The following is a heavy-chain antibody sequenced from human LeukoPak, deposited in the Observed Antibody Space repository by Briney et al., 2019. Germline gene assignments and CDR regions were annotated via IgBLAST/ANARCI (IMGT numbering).Heavy chain of an antibody. Sequence: PSETLSPTCAVYGGSFSGYYWSWIRQPPGKGLEWIGEINHSGSTNYNPSLKSRVTISVDTSKNQFSLKLSSVTAADTAVYYCARDQRWLQWARAFDYWGQGTLVTVSS. V-gene: IGHV4-34*01. CDR2: INHSGST. CDR3: ARDQRWLQWARAFDY. D-gene: IGHD5-24*01. CDR1: GGSFSGYY. J-gene: IGHJ4*02.